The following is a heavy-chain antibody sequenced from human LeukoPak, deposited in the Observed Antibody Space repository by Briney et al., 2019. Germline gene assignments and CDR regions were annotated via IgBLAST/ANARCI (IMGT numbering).Heavy chain of an antibody. CDR3: ARGRWISTSWFDP. J-gene: IGHJ5*02. V-gene: IGHV1-8*03. D-gene: IGHD5-12*01. Sequence: ASVKVSCKASGYTFTSYDINWVRQVTGQGLEWMGWMNPNSGNTGYAQKFQGRVTITRNTSISTAYMELSSLRSEDTAVYYCARGRWISTSWFDPWGQGTLVTVSS. CDR1: GYTFTSYD. CDR2: MNPNSGNT.